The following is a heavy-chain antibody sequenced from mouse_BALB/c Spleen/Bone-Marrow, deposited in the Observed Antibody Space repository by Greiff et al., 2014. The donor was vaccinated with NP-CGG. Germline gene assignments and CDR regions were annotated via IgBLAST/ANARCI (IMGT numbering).Heavy chain of an antibody. Sequence: QSGPDLVKPSQSLSLTCTVTGYSITSYYSWHWIRQFPGNQLEWMGYIHYSGTTVYNPSLKSRISITRDTSNNQFFLQLNSVTTEDTATYYCARFAGTPYTMDYWGQGTSVTVSS. D-gene: IGHD4-1*01. CDR2: IHYSGTT. CDR3: ARFAGTPYTMDY. J-gene: IGHJ4*01. CDR1: GYSITSYYS. V-gene: IGHV3-1*02.